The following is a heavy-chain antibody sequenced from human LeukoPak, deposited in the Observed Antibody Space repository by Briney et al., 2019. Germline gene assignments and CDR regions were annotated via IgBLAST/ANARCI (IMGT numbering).Heavy chain of an antibody. CDR3: ARGGLTTVLYFD. J-gene: IGHJ4*02. CDR1: GVSFTKYY. Sequence: PSETLSLTCGVSGVSFTKYYWSWIRQPPGKGLEWIGEINRSGSTNYNPSLKSRVTISVDTSKNQFSLKLTSVTAADKAVYFCARGGLTTVLYFDWGQGTLVTV. CDR2: INRSGST. D-gene: IGHD4-11*01. V-gene: IGHV4-34*01.